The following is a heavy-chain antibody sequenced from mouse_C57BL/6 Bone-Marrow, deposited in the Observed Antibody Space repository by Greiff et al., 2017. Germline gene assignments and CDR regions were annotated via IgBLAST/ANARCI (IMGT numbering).Heavy chain of an antibody. Sequence: QVQLQQSGAELARPGASVKLSCKASGYTFTSYGISWVKQRTGQGLEWIGEIYPRSGNTYYNEKFKGKDTLTADKSSSTAYMELRSLTSEDSAVYFCARSTMVTTRFAYWGQGTLVTVSA. CDR2: IYPRSGNT. J-gene: IGHJ3*01. CDR1: GYTFTSYG. V-gene: IGHV1-81*01. CDR3: ARSTMVTTRFAY. D-gene: IGHD2-2*01.